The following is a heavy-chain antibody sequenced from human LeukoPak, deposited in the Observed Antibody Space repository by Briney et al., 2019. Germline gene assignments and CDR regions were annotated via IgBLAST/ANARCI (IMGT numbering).Heavy chain of an antibody. CDR3: ARDRDMITFTFDY. J-gene: IGHJ4*02. V-gene: IGHV4-31*03. Sequence: SQTLSPTCTVSGGSISSGGYYWSWIRQHPGKGLEWIGYIYYSGSTYYNPSLKSRVTISVDTSKNQFSLKLSSVTAADTAVYYCARDRDMITFTFDYWGQGTLVTVSS. CDR2: IYYSGST. D-gene: IGHD3-16*01. CDR1: GGSISSGGYY.